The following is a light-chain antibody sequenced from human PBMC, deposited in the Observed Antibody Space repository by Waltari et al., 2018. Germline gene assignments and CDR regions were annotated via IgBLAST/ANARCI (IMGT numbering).Light chain of an antibody. Sequence: DIQMTQSPYSLFASVGDRVAISCRASQSIGNFLNWYQQKPGRAPNLLISASSILHDGVPARFTGDGSGSDFTRTINNLQPGDFGIYYCQQTYSVPYCFGGGTKLEI. V-gene: IGKV1-39*01. CDR3: QQTYSVPYC. J-gene: IGKJ2*03. CDR1: QSIGNF. CDR2: ASS.